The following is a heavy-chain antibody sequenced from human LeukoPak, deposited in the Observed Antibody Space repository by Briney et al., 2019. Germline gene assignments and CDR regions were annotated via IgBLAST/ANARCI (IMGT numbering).Heavy chain of an antibody. CDR2: ISSRSTTI. V-gene: IGHV3-48*04. D-gene: IGHD4-17*01. CDR1: GFTFSSYS. Sequence: PGGSLRLSCTASGFTFSSYSMNWVRQAPGKGPEWISYISSRSTTIYYADSVKGRFTISRDNAKTSLYLQMNSLRAEDTAVYYCAKVEGPYGDYPIHSWGQGTLVTVSS. CDR3: AKVEGPYGDYPIHS. J-gene: IGHJ4*02.